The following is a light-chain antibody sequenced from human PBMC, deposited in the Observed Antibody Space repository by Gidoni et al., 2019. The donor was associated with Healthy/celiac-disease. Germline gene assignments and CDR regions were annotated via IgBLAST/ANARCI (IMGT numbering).Light chain of an antibody. V-gene: IGKV3-20*01. CDR1: QSVSSSY. Sequence: DIVFTQSPGTLSLSPGERSTLSCRASQSVSSSYLAWYQQKPGQAPRLLIYGASSMATGIPDRFSGSGSGTDFTLTISRLEPEDFAVYYCQQCGSSPKTFGQGTKVEIK. CDR3: QQCGSSPKT. J-gene: IGKJ1*01. CDR2: GAS.